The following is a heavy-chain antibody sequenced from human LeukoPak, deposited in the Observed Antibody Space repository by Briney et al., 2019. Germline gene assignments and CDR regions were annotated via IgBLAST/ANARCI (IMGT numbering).Heavy chain of an antibody. V-gene: IGHV3-53*01. CDR3: ATPRGIVVVVAAPSFDY. Sequence: GGSLRLSCAASGFTFSSYSMNWVRQAPGKGLEWVSVIYSGGSTYYADSVKGRFTISRDNSKNTLYLQMNSLRVDDTAVYYCATPRGIVVVVAAPSFDYWGQGTLVTVSS. J-gene: IGHJ4*02. CDR1: GFTFSSYS. CDR2: IYSGGST. D-gene: IGHD2-15*01.